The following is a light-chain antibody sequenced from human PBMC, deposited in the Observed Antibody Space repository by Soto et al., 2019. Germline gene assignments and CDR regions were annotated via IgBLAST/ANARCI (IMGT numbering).Light chain of an antibody. CDR3: QQYNSWPFT. CDR2: GTF. J-gene: IGKJ3*01. V-gene: IGKV3-15*01. CDR1: QSLSNN. Sequence: EIVMTQSPATLSLSPGERATLSCRASQSLSNNLAWYQQKPGQAPRLLIYGTFTRATGIPARFSGSASGTEFSLTISSLQYEDFAVYYCQQYNSWPFTFGPGTKVDIK.